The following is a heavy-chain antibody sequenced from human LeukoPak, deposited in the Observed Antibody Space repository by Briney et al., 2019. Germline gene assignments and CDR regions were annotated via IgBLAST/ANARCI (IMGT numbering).Heavy chain of an antibody. Sequence: ASVKVSCKASGYTFTSYDINWVRQATGQGLEWMGWMNPNSGNTGYAQKFQGRVTMTRNTSISTAYMELSSLRSEDTAVYYCARAPPDRRSCSSTSCYPNRFDPWGQGTLVTVSS. CDR3: ARAPPDRRSCSSTSCYPNRFDP. CDR1: GYTFTSYD. J-gene: IGHJ5*02. V-gene: IGHV1-8*01. CDR2: MNPNSGNT. D-gene: IGHD2-2*01.